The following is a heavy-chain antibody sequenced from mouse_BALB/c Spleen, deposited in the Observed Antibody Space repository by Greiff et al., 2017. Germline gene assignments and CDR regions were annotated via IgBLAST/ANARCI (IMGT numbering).Heavy chain of an antibody. Sequence: EVQLQQSGPSLVKPSQTLSLTCSVTGDSITSGYWNWIRKFPGNKLEYMGYISYSGSTYYNPSLKSRISITRDTSKNQYYLQLNSVTTEDTATYYCAIMITSYWYFDVWGAGTTVTVSS. J-gene: IGHJ1*01. CDR3: AIMITSYWYFDV. CDR2: ISYSGST. CDR1: GDSITSGY. V-gene: IGHV3-8*02. D-gene: IGHD2-4*01.